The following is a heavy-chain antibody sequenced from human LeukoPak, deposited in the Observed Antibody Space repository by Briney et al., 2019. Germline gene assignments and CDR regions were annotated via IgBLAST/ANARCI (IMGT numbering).Heavy chain of an antibody. CDR1: GFTFSTNA. V-gene: IGHV3-23*01. Sequence: GGSLRLSCAASGFTFSTNAMSWVRQAPGRGLEWVSVISGSGGSTYYADSVKGRFTISRDNYKNTLNLRLSSLKSDDTAVYYCVKEDSAYYDYWGQGTLVTVSS. D-gene: IGHD5-18*01. J-gene: IGHJ4*01. CDR2: ISGSGGST. CDR3: VKEDSAYYDY.